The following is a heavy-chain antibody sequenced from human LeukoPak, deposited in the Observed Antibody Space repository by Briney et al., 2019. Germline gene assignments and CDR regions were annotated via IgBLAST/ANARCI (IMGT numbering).Heavy chain of an antibody. J-gene: IGHJ5*02. D-gene: IGHD2-2*01. Sequence: ASVKVSCTASGYTFTSYDINWVRQAAGQGLEWMGWMNPQSSKVGYAQKFQGRLTMTWDTSISTAYMELSSLTSDDTAVYYCARIPQRVPHNWFDPWGQGTLVTVSS. CDR2: MNPQSSKV. V-gene: IGHV1-8*01. CDR1: GYTFTSYD. CDR3: ARIPQRVPHNWFDP.